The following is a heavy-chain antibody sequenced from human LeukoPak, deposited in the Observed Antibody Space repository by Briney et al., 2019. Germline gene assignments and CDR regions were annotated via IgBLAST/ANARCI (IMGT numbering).Heavy chain of an antibody. CDR1: GFTFSNYW. CDR2: IKEDGSRI. V-gene: IGHV3-7*01. D-gene: IGHD6-19*01. CDR3: VGSSGWLFDY. J-gene: IGHJ4*02. Sequence: GGSLRLSCAGTGFTFSNYWMNWVPQAPGKGLEWVANIKEDGSRINYVDSVKGRFTISRDNAKNSVYLQMDNLRAEDTAVYYCVGSSGWLFDYWGQGILVAVSS.